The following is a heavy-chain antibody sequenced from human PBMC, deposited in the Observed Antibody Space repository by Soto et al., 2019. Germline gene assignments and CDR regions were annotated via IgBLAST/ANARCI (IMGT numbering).Heavy chain of an antibody. CDR2: IKEDGSEK. D-gene: IGHD3-10*01. V-gene: IGHV3-7*01. CDR3: ARDGMVRGVSI. Sequence: EVQLVESGGGLVQPGGSLRLSCAASGFTFSSHWMTWVRQAPGKGLEWVANIKEDGSEKYYVGSVKGRFTISRDNAKNSLFLQMNSLRAEDTAVYFGARDGMVRGVSIWGKGTTVTVSS. J-gene: IGHJ6*04. CDR1: GFTFSSHW.